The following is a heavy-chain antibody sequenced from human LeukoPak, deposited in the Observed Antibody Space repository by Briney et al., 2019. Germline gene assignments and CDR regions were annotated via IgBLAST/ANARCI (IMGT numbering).Heavy chain of an antibody. CDR2: IIPIFGTA. V-gene: IGHV1-69*05. CDR1: GGTFSSYA. CDR3: ARVKDGLRPDAFDI. J-gene: IGHJ3*02. Sequence: SVKVSCKASGGTFSSYAISWVRQAPGQGLEWMGRIIPIFGTANYAQKFQGRVTITTDESTSTAYMELSSLRSEDTAVYYCARVKDGLRPDAFDIWGQGTMVTVSS. D-gene: IGHD5-24*01.